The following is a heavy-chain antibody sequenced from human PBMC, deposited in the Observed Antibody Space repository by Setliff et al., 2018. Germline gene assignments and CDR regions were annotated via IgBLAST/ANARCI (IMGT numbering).Heavy chain of an antibody. D-gene: IGHD3-3*01. CDR2: ISPYNGNT. V-gene: IGHV1-18*04. J-gene: IGHJ5*02. Sequence: ASVKVSCKASGYTFNRHGMNWLRQAPGQGLEWLGWISPYNGNTEYAQTVQDRIRMTTDTSTRTSYMELRGLRSDDTAVYYCMRLVRFCSRTVCQRTSGDEAWGQGTLVTVSS. CDR1: GYTFNRHG. CDR3: MRLVRFCSRTVCQRTSGDEA.